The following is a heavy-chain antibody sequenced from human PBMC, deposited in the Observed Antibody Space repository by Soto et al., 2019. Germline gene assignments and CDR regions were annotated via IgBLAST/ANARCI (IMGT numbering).Heavy chain of an antibody. CDR2: INHSGST. J-gene: IGHJ6*03. Sequence: SETLSLTCAVYGGSFSGYYWSWIRQPPGKGLEWIGEINHSGSTNYNPSLKSRVTISVDTSKNQFSLKLSSVTAADTAVYYCARGGGGANDYGADEAVYYYYYMDVWGKGTTVTVSS. V-gene: IGHV4-34*01. CDR1: GGSFSGYY. D-gene: IGHD4-17*01. CDR3: ARGGGGANDYGADEAVYYYYYMDV.